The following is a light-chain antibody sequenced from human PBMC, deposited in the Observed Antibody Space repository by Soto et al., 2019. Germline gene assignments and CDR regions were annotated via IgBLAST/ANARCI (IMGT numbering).Light chain of an antibody. CDR2: GAS. CDR3: HQYGSSPDT. J-gene: IGKJ2*01. CDR1: QSVSSNY. Sequence: EIVLTQSPGTLSLSPGERATLSCRSSQSVSSNYLAWYQQKPGQAPRLLIYGASSRATGIPDRFSGSGSWTEFTLTITRLDPEDFAVYLCHQYGSSPDTFGQGTKLEIK. V-gene: IGKV3-20*01.